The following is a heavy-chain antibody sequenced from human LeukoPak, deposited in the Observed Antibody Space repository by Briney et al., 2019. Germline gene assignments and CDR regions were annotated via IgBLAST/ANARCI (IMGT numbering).Heavy chain of an antibody. J-gene: IGHJ6*03. D-gene: IGHD3-10*01. CDR1: GGSFSGYY. Sequence: TPSETLSLTCAVYGGSFSGYYWSWIRQPPGKGLEWIGEINHIGSTNYNPSLKSRVTISVDTSKNQFSLKLSSVTAADTAVYYCARHRYYYRSGSYYGAPYYMDVWGKGTTVTISS. V-gene: IGHV4-34*01. CDR3: ARHRYYYRSGSYYGAPYYMDV. CDR2: INHIGST.